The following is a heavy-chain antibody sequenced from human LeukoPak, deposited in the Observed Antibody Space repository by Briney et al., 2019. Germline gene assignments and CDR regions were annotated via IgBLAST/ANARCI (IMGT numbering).Heavy chain of an antibody. CDR1: GFTFSSYA. CDR2: ISGSGGNT. Sequence: GGSLRLSCAASGFTFSSYAMSWVRQAPGKGLEWVSAISGSGGNTHYADSVKGRFTISRDNSKSTLYLHLNIPRPEDTAVYYCTRSVVTTADFDYWGQGTLVTVSS. V-gene: IGHV3-23*01. CDR3: TRSVVTTADFDY. D-gene: IGHD2-21*02. J-gene: IGHJ4*02.